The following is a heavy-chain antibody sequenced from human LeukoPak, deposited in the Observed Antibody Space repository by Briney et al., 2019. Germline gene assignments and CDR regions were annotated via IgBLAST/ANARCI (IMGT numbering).Heavy chain of an antibody. V-gene: IGHV3-30-3*01. D-gene: IGHD3-10*01. CDR2: ISYDGSNK. CDR1: GFTFSSYA. J-gene: IGHJ6*02. Sequence: GGSLRLSCAASGFTFSSYAMHWVRQAPGKGLEWVAVISYDGSNKYYADSVKGRFTISRGNSKNTLYLQMNSLRAEDTAVYYWARDLAYGSEMDGWGQGTTVTVSS. CDR3: ARDLAYGSEMDG.